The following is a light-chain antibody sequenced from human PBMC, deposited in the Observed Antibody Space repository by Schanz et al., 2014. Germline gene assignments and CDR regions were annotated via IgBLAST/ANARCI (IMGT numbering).Light chain of an antibody. CDR3: HQYNNWPYT. Sequence: EIVLTQSPGTLSLSPGERATLSCRASQSVTNNFLAWYQQKPGQAPTLLIYGAYTRATAIPARFSGTGSGTEFTLTISSLQSEDFAVYYCHQYNNWPYTFGQGTKLEIK. CDR1: QSVTNN. V-gene: IGKV3D-15*01. J-gene: IGKJ2*01. CDR2: GAY.